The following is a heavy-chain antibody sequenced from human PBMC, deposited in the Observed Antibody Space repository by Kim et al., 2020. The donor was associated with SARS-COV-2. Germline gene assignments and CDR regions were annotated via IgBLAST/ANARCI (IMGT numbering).Heavy chain of an antibody. J-gene: IGHJ4*02. V-gene: IGHV3-30*07. D-gene: IGHD3-22*01. CDR3: ASGGGVGSSGYYPFFDY. Sequence: GRGHVNISRNNSKNTLYLQMNSLRAEDTAVYYCASGGGVGSSGYYPFFDYWGQGTLVTVSS.